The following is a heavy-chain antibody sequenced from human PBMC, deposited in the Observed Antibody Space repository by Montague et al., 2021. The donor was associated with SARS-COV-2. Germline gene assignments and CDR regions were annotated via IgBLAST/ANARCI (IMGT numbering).Heavy chain of an antibody. CDR2: CDWDDDK. CDR1: WFSLNTDGFG. CDR3: ARTTVTTTGSDYFYC. V-gene: IGHV2-70*04. J-gene: IGHJ4*02. Sequence: PALVKSTQTLTLTCDFSWFSLNTDGFGVSWIRQPPGKALEWLARCDWDDDKFYSTSLKTRLTISKDTSKNQVVLKVANMDPVDTGTYYCARTTVTTTGSDYFYCLGQETLVTVSA. D-gene: IGHD4-17*01.